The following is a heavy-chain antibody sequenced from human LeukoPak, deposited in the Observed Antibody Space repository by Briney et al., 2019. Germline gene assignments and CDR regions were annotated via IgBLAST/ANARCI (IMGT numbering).Heavy chain of an antibody. V-gene: IGHV3-21*01. CDR2: ISSSGSYI. CDR1: GFTFSSYI. D-gene: IGHD3-10*01. J-gene: IGHJ4*02. Sequence: GGSLRLSCVASGFTFSSYIMNWVRQAPGKGLEWVSSISSSGSYIYYADSVKGRFTISRDNAKNSLYLQMNSLRAEDTAVYYCARGGAMVRGVSPLDYWGQGTLVTVSS. CDR3: ARGGAMVRGVSPLDY.